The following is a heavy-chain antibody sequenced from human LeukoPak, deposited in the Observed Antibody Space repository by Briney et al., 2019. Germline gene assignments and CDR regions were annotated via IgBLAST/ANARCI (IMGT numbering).Heavy chain of an antibody. CDR2: IYYSGST. Sequence: SETLSLTCTVSGGSISSYYWSWIRQPPGKGLEWIGYIYYSGSTNYNPSLKSRVTISVDTSKNQLSLKLSSVTAADTAVYYCARVLWNWFDPWGQGTLVTVSS. CDR1: GGSISSYY. V-gene: IGHV4-59*01. CDR3: ARVLWNWFDP. J-gene: IGHJ5*02.